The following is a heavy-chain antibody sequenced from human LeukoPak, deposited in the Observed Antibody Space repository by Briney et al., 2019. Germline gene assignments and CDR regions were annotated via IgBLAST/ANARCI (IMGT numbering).Heavy chain of an antibody. CDR1: GYTFTSYG. Sequence: ASVKVSCKASGYTFTSYGISWARQAPGQGLEWMGWISAYNGNTNYAQKLQGRVTMTTDTSTSTAYMELRSLRSDDTAVYYCARDSRDSSSWDPFDYWGQGTLVTVSS. V-gene: IGHV1-18*01. D-gene: IGHD6-13*01. CDR2: ISAYNGNT. CDR3: ARDSRDSSSWDPFDY. J-gene: IGHJ4*02.